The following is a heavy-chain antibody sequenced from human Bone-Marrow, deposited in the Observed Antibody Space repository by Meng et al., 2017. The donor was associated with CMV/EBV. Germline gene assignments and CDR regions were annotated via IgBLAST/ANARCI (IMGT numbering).Heavy chain of an antibody. CDR3: ARDGGATYYYYYGMDV. Sequence: GESLKISCAASGFTFSSYGMHWVRQAPGKGLEWVAVISYDGSNQYYADSVKGRFTISRDNSKNTLYLQMSSLRPEDTAVYYCARDGGATYYYYYGMDVWGQGTTVTVSS. CDR1: GFTFSSYG. V-gene: IGHV3-30*19. D-gene: IGHD3-16*01. J-gene: IGHJ6*02. CDR2: ISYDGSNQ.